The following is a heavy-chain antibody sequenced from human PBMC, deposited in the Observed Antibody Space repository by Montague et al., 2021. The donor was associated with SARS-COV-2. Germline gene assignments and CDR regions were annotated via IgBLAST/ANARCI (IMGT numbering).Heavy chain of an antibody. D-gene: IGHD2-15*01. Sequence: SETLSLTCTVSGGSISSYYWSWIRQPPGKGLEWIGYIYYSGSTNYNPSLKSRVTISVDTSKNQFSLKLSSVTAADTAVYYCARRALGNCSGGSCTSAFDYWGQGTLVTVSS. J-gene: IGHJ4*02. CDR3: ARRALGNCSGGSCTSAFDY. CDR1: GGSISSYY. CDR2: IYYSGST. V-gene: IGHV4-59*08.